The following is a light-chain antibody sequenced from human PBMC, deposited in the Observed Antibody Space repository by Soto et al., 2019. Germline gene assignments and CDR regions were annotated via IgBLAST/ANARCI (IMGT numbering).Light chain of an antibody. Sequence: QLTQSPSSLSASIGDRVTITCRASQAIGGSLHWYQQRPGTAPKLLIYGTSTLQSGGPSRFSGGGSRTDFTLIINSLQPEDIGTYYCQQSYITPPYTFGQGTTLEI. J-gene: IGKJ2*01. CDR2: GTS. CDR3: QQSYITPPYT. V-gene: IGKV1-39*01. CDR1: QAIGGS.